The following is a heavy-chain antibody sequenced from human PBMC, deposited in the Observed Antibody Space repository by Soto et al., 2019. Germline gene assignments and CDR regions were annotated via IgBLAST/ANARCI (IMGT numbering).Heavy chain of an antibody. CDR2: IYSGGST. J-gene: IGHJ3*02. Sequence: EVQLVETGGGLIQPGGSLRLSCAASGFTVSSNYMSWVRQAPGKGLEWVSVIYSGGSTYYADSVKGRFTISRDNSKNTLYLQTNSLRSEDTAVYYCARDSVYSSSSGAFDIWGQGTMVTVSS. D-gene: IGHD6-6*01. V-gene: IGHV3-53*02. CDR1: GFTVSSNY. CDR3: ARDSVYSSSSGAFDI.